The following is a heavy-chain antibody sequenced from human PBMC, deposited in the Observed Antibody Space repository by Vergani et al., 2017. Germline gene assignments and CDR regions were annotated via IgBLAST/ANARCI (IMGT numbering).Heavy chain of an antibody. CDR2: INHSGST. J-gene: IGHJ4*02. CDR1: GGSFSGYY. Sequence: QVQLQQWGAGLLKPSETLSLTCAVYGGSFSGYYWSWIRQPPGKGLEWIGEINHSGSTNYNPSLKSRVTISVATSKNQFSLKLSSVTAADTAVYYCARSGRDVWGSYRRWGFDYWGQGTLVTVSS. CDR3: ARSGRDVWGSYRRWGFDY. V-gene: IGHV4-34*01. D-gene: IGHD3-16*02.